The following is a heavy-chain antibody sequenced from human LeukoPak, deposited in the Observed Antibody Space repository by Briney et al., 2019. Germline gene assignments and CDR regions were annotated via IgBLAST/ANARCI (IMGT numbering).Heavy chain of an antibody. V-gene: IGHV3-53*01. CDR3: ARDLNYYDSSGYGR. J-gene: IGHJ4*02. D-gene: IGHD3-22*01. Sequence: GGSLRLSCAASGFTFSTNYMSWVRQAPGKGLEWVSVIYSGGSPYYADSVKGRFTISRDNSKNTLYLQMNSLRAEDTAVYYCARDLNYYDSSGYGRWGQGTLVTVSS. CDR2: IYSGGSP. CDR1: GFTFSTNY.